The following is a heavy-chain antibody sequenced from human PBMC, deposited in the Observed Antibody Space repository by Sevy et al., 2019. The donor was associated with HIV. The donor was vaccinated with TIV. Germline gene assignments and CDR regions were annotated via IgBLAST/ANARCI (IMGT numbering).Heavy chain of an antibody. J-gene: IGHJ4*02. Sequence: GGSLRLSCAASGFTFSNYAMHWVRQAPGKGLEWVAVISYDGSNKYYADSVKGRFTISRDNSKNTLYLQMNSLRAEDTAVYYCARVAEQRWLRLYYFDYWGQGTLVTVSS. V-gene: IGHV3-30*04. D-gene: IGHD5-12*01. CDR1: GFTFSNYA. CDR2: ISYDGSNK. CDR3: ARVAEQRWLRLYYFDY.